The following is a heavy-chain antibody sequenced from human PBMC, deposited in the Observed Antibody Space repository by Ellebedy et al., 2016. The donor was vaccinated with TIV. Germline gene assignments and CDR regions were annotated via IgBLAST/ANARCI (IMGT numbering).Heavy chain of an antibody. J-gene: IGHJ2*01. CDR1: GFSFSSYW. CDR2: INGDGSST. D-gene: IGHD6-19*01. V-gene: IGHV3-74*01. Sequence: PGGSLRLSCAASGFSFSSYWMHWVRQTPGKGLVWLSRINGDGSSTRYADSVRGRFTISRDNAKNTLYLQMNSLRAEDTAVYYCARAGSSGWEAYFDLWGRGTLVTVSS. CDR3: ARAGSSGWEAYFDL.